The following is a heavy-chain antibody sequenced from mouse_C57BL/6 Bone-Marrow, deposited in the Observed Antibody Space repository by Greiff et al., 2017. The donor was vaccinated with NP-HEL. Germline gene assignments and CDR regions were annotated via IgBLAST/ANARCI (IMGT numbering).Heavy chain of an antibody. Sequence: EVKLMESGPGLAKPSQTLSLTCSVTGYSITSDYWNWIRKFPGNKLEYMGYISYSGSTYYNPSFKCRISITRDTSKNQYYLQLNSVTTDDTATYYCASVNWVYAMDYWGQGTSVTVSS. V-gene: IGHV3-8*01. J-gene: IGHJ4*01. CDR1: GYSITSDY. D-gene: IGHD4-1*02. CDR2: ISYSGST. CDR3: ASVNWVYAMDY.